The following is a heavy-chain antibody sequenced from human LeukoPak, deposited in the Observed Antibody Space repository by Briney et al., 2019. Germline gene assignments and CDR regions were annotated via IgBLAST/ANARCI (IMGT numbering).Heavy chain of an antibody. Sequence: GGSLRLSCAASGFTFSSSAMSWVRQAPGKGLEWVSYISSSSSTIYYADSVKGRFTISRDNAKNSLYLQMNSLRAEDTAVYYCARGSTVTTTYNWFDPWGQGTLVTVSS. CDR1: GFTFSSSA. D-gene: IGHD4-17*01. CDR2: ISSSSSTI. CDR3: ARGSTVTTTYNWFDP. V-gene: IGHV3-48*01. J-gene: IGHJ5*02.